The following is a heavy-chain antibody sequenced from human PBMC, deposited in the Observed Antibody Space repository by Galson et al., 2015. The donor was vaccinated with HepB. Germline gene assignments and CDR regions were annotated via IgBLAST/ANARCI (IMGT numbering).Heavy chain of an antibody. Sequence: SLRLSCAASGFTFGDYAMSWVRQAPGKGLEWVGFIRSKAYGGTTEYAASVKGRFTISRDDSKSIAYLQMNSLKTEDTAVYYCTRDPSRGVVVVAATPAPHDAFDIWGQGTMVTVSS. CDR3: TRDPSRGVVVVAATPAPHDAFDI. V-gene: IGHV3-49*04. D-gene: IGHD2-15*01. J-gene: IGHJ3*02. CDR2: IRSKAYGGTT. CDR1: GFTFGDYA.